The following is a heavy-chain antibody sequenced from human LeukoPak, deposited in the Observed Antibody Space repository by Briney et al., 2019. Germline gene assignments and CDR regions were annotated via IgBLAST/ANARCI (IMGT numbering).Heavy chain of an antibody. J-gene: IGHJ4*02. CDR1: GLTFSSYS. CDR3: ARGTSGSYGY. CDR2: ISSSSSHI. D-gene: IGHD1-26*01. Sequence: GGSLRLSCAASGLTFSSYSMNWVRQAPGKGLEWVSSISSSSSHIYYADSVKGRFTISRDNAKNSLYLQMNSLRAEDTAVYYCARGTSGSYGYWGQGTLVTVSS. V-gene: IGHV3-21*01.